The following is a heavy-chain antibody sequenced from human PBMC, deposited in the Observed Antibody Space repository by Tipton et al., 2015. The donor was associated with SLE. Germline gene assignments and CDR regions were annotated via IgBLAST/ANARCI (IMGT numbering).Heavy chain of an antibody. CDR3: ARDTHSSGYPYAFDI. Sequence: TLSLTCTVSGGSISSYYWSWIRQPPGKGLEWIGRIYTSGSTHYNPPLKSRVTMSVDTSKNQFSRKLSSVTAADTAGYYCARDTHSSGYPYAFDIWGQGTMVTVSS. CDR2: IYTSGST. CDR1: GGSISSYY. V-gene: IGHV4-4*07. J-gene: IGHJ3*02. D-gene: IGHD3-22*01.